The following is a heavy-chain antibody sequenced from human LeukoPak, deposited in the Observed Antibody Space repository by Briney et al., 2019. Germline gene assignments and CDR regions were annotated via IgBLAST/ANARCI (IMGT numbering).Heavy chain of an antibody. CDR2: ISSSSSYI. V-gene: IGHV3-21*01. CDR1: GFTFGDYA. Sequence: PGGSLRLSCTASGFTFGDYAMNWVRQAPGKGLEWVSSISSSSSYIYYADSVKGRFTISRDNAKNSLYLQMNSLRAEDTAVYYCARAPLYYYGSGSYYGAFDIWGQGTMVTVSS. CDR3: ARAPLYYYGSGSYYGAFDI. D-gene: IGHD3-10*01. J-gene: IGHJ3*02.